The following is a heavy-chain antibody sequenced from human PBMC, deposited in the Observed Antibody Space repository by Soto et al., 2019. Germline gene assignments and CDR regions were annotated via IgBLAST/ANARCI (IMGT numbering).Heavy chain of an antibody. Sequence: GGSLGLSCSASGFPFSSYAMSWVRQAPGKGLEWVSTISGTGGSTYYPDSVKGRFTISRDNSKNTVYLQMNSLRAEDAAVYYCAKEMTSGYYLFDYWGQGTLVTVSS. CDR1: GFPFSSYA. D-gene: IGHD3-22*01. CDR3: AKEMTSGYYLFDY. V-gene: IGHV3-23*01. J-gene: IGHJ4*02. CDR2: ISGTGGST.